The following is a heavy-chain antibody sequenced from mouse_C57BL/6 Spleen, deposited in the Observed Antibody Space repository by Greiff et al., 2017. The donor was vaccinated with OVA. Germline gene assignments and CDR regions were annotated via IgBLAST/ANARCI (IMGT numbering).Heavy chain of an antibody. CDR1: GYTFTNYW. V-gene: IGHV1-63*01. CDR2: IYPGGGYT. D-gene: IGHD2-2*01. J-gene: IGHJ3*01. CDR3: ARWVLYGYDRAWFAY. Sequence: VQLQQSGAELVRPGTSVKMSCKASGYTFTNYWIGWAKQRPGHGLEWIGDIYPGGGYTNYNEKFKGKATLTADKSSSTAYMQFSSLTSEDSAIYFCARWVLYGYDRAWFAYWGQGTLVTVSA.